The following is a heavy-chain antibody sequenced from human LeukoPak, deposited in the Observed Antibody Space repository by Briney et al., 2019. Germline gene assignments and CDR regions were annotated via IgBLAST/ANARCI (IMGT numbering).Heavy chain of an antibody. CDR3: AKSPSDISGYYLDAFDI. V-gene: IGHV3-23*01. CDR1: GFIFNNYG. Sequence: GGSLRLSCTASGFIFNNYGMNWVRQAPGKGLEWVSAISGSGGSTYYADSVKGRFTISRDNSKNTLYLQMNTLRADDTAVYYCAKSPSDISGYYLDAFDIWGQGTMVTVSS. J-gene: IGHJ3*02. D-gene: IGHD3-22*01. CDR2: ISGSGGST.